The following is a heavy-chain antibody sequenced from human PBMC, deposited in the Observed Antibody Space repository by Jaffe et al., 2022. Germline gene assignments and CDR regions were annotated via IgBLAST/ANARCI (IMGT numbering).Heavy chain of an antibody. Sequence: QVQLVESGGGVVQPGGSLRLSCAASGFTFSSYGMHWVRQAPGKGLEWVAFIRYDGSNKYYADSVKGRFTISRDNSKNTLYLQMNSLRAEDTAVYYCAKGYCGGDCFDTEEDFDYWGQGTLVTVSS. V-gene: IGHV3-30*02. CDR1: GFTFSSYG. D-gene: IGHD2-21*02. J-gene: IGHJ4*02. CDR3: AKGYCGGDCFDTEEDFDY. CDR2: IRYDGSNK.